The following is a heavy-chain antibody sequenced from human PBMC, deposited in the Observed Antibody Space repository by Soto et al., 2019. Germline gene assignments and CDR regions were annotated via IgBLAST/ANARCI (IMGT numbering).Heavy chain of an antibody. J-gene: IGHJ4*02. V-gene: IGHV1-69*13. Sequence: SVKVSCKASGGTFSSYAISWVRQAPGQGLEWMGGIIPIFGTADYAQKFQGRVTITADESTGTAYMELSSLRSEDTAVYYCARDGGVHDYSPFDYWGQGALVTVSS. CDR1: GGTFSSYA. CDR3: ARDGGVHDYSPFDY. CDR2: IIPIFGTA. D-gene: IGHD4-4*01.